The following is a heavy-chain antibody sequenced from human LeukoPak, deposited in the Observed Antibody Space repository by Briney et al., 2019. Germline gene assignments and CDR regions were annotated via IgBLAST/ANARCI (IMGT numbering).Heavy chain of an antibody. CDR2: INPNSGGT. CDR1: GYTFTGYY. Sequence: PGASVKVSCKASGYTFTGYYMHWVRQAPGQGLEWMGWINPNSGGTNYAQKFQGRVTMTRDTSISAAYMELSRLRSDDAAVYYCARAEGIAVAGSAFDIWGQGTMVTVSS. V-gene: IGHV1-2*02. J-gene: IGHJ3*02. D-gene: IGHD6-19*01. CDR3: ARAEGIAVAGSAFDI.